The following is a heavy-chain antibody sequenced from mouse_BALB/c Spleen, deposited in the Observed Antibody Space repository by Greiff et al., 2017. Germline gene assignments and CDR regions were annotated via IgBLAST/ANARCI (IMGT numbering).Heavy chain of an antibody. J-gene: IGHJ4*01. D-gene: IGHD2-4*01. CDR2: ISSGGSYT. V-gene: IGHV5-6*01. CDR1: GFTFSSYG. Sequence: EVKLMESGGDLVKPGGSLKLSCAASGFTFSSYGMSWVRQTPDKRLEWVATISSGGSYTYYPDSVKGRFTISRDNAKNTLYLQMSSLKSEDTAMYYCARHVGLRPSYAMDYWGQGTSVTVSS. CDR3: ARHVGLRPSYAMDY.